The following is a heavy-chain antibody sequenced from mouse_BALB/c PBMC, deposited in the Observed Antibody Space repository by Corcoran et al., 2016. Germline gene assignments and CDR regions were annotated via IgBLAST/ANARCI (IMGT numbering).Heavy chain of an antibody. CDR2: IDPANGNT. J-gene: IGHJ2*01. D-gene: IGHD2-1*01. Sequence: EVQLQQSGAELVKPGASVKLSCTASVFNIKDTYMHWVKQRPEQGLEWIGRIDPANGNTKYDPKFQGKATITADTSSNTAYLQLSSLTSEDTAVYYCARSPYGNYYFDYWGQGTTLTVSS. CDR1: VFNIKDTY. V-gene: IGHV14-3*02. CDR3: ARSPYGNYYFDY.